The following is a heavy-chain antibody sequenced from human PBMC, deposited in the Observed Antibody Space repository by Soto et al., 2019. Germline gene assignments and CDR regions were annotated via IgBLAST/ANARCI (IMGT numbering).Heavy chain of an antibody. D-gene: IGHD1-1*01. V-gene: IGHV1-69*08. CDR2: IIPILGIA. Sequence: QVQLVQSGAEVKKPGSSVKVSCKASGGTFSSYTISWVRQAPGQGLEWMGRIIPILGIANYAQKFQGRVTITADKSTSTADLEQRCLRSENTDVYYCARDVPGLAIYYYDYMDVWGKGTTVTVSS. J-gene: IGHJ6*03. CDR1: GGTFSSYT. CDR3: ARDVPGLAIYYYDYMDV.